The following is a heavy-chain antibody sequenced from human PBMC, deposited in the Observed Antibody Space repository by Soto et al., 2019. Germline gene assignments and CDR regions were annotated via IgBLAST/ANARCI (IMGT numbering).Heavy chain of an antibody. J-gene: IGHJ6*02. D-gene: IGHD3-10*01. CDR2: IYYSGST. CDR3: TRDRSPYRVRGVTKYYYYYYGMDV. V-gene: IGHV4-59*01. CDR1: GGSISSYY. Sequence: SETLSLTCTVSGGSISSYYWSWIRQPPGKGLEWIGYIYYSGSTNYNPSLKSRVTISVDTCKNQFSLKLSSVTAADTAVYYCTRDRSPYRVRGVTKYYYYYYGMDVWGQGTKVT.